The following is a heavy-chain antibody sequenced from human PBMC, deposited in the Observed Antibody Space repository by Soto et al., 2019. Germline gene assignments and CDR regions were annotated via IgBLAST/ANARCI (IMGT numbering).Heavy chain of an antibody. V-gene: IGHV4-61*08. Sequence: SATLSLTCAVSGGSISSGGYYWSWIRQPPGKGLEWIGYIYYSGSTNYNPALKSRVTISVDTSKNRFSLKLSSVTAADTAVYYCARERKAASYYYGMDVWGQGTTVTVSS. CDR3: ARERKAASYYYGMDV. D-gene: IGHD6-13*01. J-gene: IGHJ6*02. CDR1: GGSISSGGYY. CDR2: IYYSGST.